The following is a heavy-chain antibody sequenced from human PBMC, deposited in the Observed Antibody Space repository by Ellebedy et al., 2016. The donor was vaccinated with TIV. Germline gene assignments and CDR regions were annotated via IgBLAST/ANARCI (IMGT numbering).Heavy chain of an antibody. D-gene: IGHD4-23*01. Sequence: ASVKVSXKASGYTFTTSGITWVRQAPGQGLEWMGWISTYSDKINYAQKLQGRVTMTTDTSTSTAYMELRSLRSDDTAVYYCARVPMPGKADYWGQGTLVIVSS. CDR3: ARVPMPGKADY. V-gene: IGHV1-18*01. CDR2: ISTYSDKI. J-gene: IGHJ4*02. CDR1: GYTFTTSG.